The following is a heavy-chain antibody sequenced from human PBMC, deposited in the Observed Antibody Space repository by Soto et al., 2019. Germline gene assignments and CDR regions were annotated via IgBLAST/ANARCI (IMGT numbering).Heavy chain of an antibody. J-gene: IGHJ4*02. CDR2: ISSSSSYI. V-gene: IGHV3-21*01. D-gene: IGHD5-12*01. Sequence: EVQLVESGGGLVKPGGSLRLSCAASGFTFSSYSMNWVRQAPGTGLEWVSSISSSSSYIYYAESVKGRFAISRDNAKNSLYLQMNSLRAEDTAVYYCARDVGWLRERLDYWGQGTLVTVSS. CDR3: ARDVGWLRERLDY. CDR1: GFTFSSYS.